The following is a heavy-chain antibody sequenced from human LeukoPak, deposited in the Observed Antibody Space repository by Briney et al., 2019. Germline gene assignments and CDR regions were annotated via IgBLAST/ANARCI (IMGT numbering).Heavy chain of an antibody. V-gene: IGHV4-39*07. CDR1: GGSIRSSYYY. CDR3: ARGNQGFFDWQNNWFDP. Sequence: PSETLSLTCTVSGGSIRSSYYYWSWIRQPPGKGLEWIGEINHSGSTNYNPSLKSRVTISVDTSKNQFSLKLSSVTAADTAVYYCARGNQGFFDWQNNWFDPWGQGTLVTVSS. J-gene: IGHJ5*02. CDR2: INHSGST. D-gene: IGHD3-9*01.